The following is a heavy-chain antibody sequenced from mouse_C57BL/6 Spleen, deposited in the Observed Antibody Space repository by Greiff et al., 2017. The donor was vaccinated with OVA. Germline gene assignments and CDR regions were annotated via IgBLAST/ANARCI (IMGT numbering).Heavy chain of an antibody. CDR3: ARGDSSGYYAMDY. Sequence: QVQLKESGPGLVAPSQSLSITCTVSGFSLTSYALSWVRQPPGKGLEWLGVICTGGGTNYNSALKSRLSISKDNSKSQVFLKMNSLQTDDTARYYCARGDSSGYYAMDYWGQGTSVTVSS. V-gene: IGHV2-9-1*01. D-gene: IGHD3-2*02. CDR1: GFSLTSYA. J-gene: IGHJ4*01. CDR2: ICTGGGT.